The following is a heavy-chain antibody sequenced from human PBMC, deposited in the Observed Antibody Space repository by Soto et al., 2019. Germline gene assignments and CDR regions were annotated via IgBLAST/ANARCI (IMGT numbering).Heavy chain of an antibody. CDR3: ARGWLRDPWMY. CDR2: ISASSTYM. Sequence: EVQLVESGGGLVKPGGSLRLSCAASGVIFSSYTMNWVRQAPGKGLEWVSSISASSTYMYYADSLKGRFTISRGNAYNSLYLQMNSLRAEDTAVYYCARGWLRDPWMYWGQGTLVTVSS. V-gene: IGHV3-21*01. J-gene: IGHJ4*02. CDR1: GVIFSSYT. D-gene: IGHD5-12*01.